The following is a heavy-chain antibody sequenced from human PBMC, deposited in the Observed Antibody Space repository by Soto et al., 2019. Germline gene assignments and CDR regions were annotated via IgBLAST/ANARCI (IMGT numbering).Heavy chain of an antibody. CDR2: INADDSET. V-gene: IGHV5-51*01. CDR1: GYSFVAYW. D-gene: IGHD6-13*01. CDR3: ALKRLGFCSRSACFSGYFDS. Sequence: GESLKISCKTSGYSFVAYWIGWVRQVPGQGLEWIGIINADDSETRYSPSFEGQATMSVDKSITTAYLQLKSLKASDSAIYYCALKRLGFCSRSACFSGYFDSWGQGTLVTVS. J-gene: IGHJ4*02.